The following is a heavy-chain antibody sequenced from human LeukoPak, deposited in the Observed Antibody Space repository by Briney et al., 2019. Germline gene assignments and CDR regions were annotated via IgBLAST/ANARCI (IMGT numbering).Heavy chain of an antibody. J-gene: IGHJ4*02. CDR3: AREEEYYGSGSYTN. CDR1: GGSFSGYY. D-gene: IGHD3-10*01. Sequence: PSETLSLTCAVYGGSFSGYYWSWIRQPPGKGLEWIGEINHSGSTNYNPSLKSRVTISVDTSKNQFSLKLSSVTAADTAVYYCAREEEYYGSGSYTNWGQGTLVTVSS. V-gene: IGHV4-34*01. CDR2: INHSGST.